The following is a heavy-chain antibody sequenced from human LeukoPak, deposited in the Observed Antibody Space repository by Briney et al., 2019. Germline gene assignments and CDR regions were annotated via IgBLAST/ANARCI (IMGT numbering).Heavy chain of an antibody. D-gene: IGHD6-19*01. J-gene: IGHJ4*02. V-gene: IGHV3-30*18. CDR2: ISYDGSNK. CDR1: GFTFSSYG. CDR3: AKDRAYSSGWYRGLDY. Sequence: GGSLRLSCAASGFTFSSYGMHWVRQAPGKGLEWVAVISYDGSNKYYADSVKGRFTISRDNSKNTLYLQMNSLRAEDTAVFYCAKDRAYSSGWYRGLDYWGQGTLVTVSS.